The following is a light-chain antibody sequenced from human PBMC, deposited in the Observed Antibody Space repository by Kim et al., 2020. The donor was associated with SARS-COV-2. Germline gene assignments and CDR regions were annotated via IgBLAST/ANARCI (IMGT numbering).Light chain of an antibody. CDR1: QSVSSTY. J-gene: IGKJ2*02. V-gene: IGKV3-20*01. Sequence: EIVLTQSPGTLSLSPGERATLSCRASQSVSSTYLAWYQQKPGQDPRLLIYDASTRATGIPDRFSGSGSGTDFTLTISRLEPEDFALYYCHQYGNSPCTFGQGTKLEI. CDR3: HQYGNSPCT. CDR2: DAS.